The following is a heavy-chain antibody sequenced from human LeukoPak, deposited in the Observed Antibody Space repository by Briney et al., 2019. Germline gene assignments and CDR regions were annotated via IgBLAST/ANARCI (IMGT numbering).Heavy chain of an antibody. CDR2: IYYSGST. CDR3: ARHGYYDFWSGYYSSPQTYNWFDP. D-gene: IGHD3-3*01. J-gene: IGHJ5*02. Sequence: SETLSLTCTVSGGSISSYYWSWIRQPPGKGLEWIGYIYYSGSTNYNPSLKSRVTISVDTSKNQFSLTLSSVTAADTAVYYCARHGYYDFWSGYYSSPQTYNWFDPWGQGTLVTVSS. CDR1: GGSISSYY. V-gene: IGHV4-59*08.